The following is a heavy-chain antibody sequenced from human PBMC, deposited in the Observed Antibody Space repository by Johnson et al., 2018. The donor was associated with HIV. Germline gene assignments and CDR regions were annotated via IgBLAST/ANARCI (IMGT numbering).Heavy chain of an antibody. J-gene: IGHJ3*02. CDR2: INKDGGEK. V-gene: IGHV3-7*05. CDR3: VRPTTILTNDAFNI. Sequence: RLVESGGGLVQPGGSPRLSCAASGYTFSNYWMTWVRQAPGKGLEWVATINKDGGEKYHVDSVKGRFTVSRDNAKNSLYLQMNSLRAEDTAVYYCVRPTTILTNDAFNIWGQGTMVTVSS. CDR1: GYTFSNYW. D-gene: IGHD3-9*01.